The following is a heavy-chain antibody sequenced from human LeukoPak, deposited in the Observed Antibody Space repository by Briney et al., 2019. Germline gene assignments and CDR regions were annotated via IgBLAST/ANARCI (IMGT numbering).Heavy chain of an antibody. CDR1: GYTFTSYG. CDR2: ISVYSGNT. D-gene: IGHD3-22*01. Sequence: GASAKVSCKASGYTFTSYGISWVRQAPGQGLEWMGWISVYSGNTNYAQKLQGRVTMTTDTSTSTAYMELRSLRSDDTAVYYCARSQRHYDSSGYYLFFDYWGQGTLVTVSS. V-gene: IGHV1-18*01. CDR3: ARSQRHYDSSGYYLFFDY. J-gene: IGHJ4*02.